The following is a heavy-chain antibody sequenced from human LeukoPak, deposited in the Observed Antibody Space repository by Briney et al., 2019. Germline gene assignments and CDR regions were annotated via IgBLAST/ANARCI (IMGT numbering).Heavy chain of an antibody. Sequence: GRSLRLSCAASGFTFSSYGMHWVRQAPGKGLVWVSRINSDGSSTSYADSVKGRFTISRDNAKNTLYLQMNSLRAEDTAVYYCARDPQPTSTLRWFGELYPTMSNAFDIWGQGTMVTVSS. D-gene: IGHD3-10*01. CDR1: GFTFSSYG. CDR3: ARDPQPTSTLRWFGELYPTMSNAFDI. V-gene: IGHV3-74*01. J-gene: IGHJ3*02. CDR2: INSDGSST.